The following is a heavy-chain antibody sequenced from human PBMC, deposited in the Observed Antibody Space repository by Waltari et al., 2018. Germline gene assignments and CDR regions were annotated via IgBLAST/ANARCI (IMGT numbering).Heavy chain of an antibody. V-gene: IGHV4-34*02. CDR2: INDRGLT. CDR3: ARSAAIVVRGRYFQY. D-gene: IGHD3-10*01. Sequence: QVQLQQWGAGLLKPSETLSLSCPVHGGSSFSPYFWNWVRQVPGKGLEWIGEINDRGLTNYNPSLKSRVTISVDTSRNQFSLTLTSVAAADTALYYCARSAAIVVRGRYFQYWGQGTLVTVSS. CDR1: GGSSFSPYF. J-gene: IGHJ1*01.